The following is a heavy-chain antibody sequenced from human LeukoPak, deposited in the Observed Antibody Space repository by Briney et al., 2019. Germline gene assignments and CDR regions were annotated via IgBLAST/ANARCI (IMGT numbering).Heavy chain of an antibody. J-gene: IGHJ4*02. CDR1: GFTFSSKS. V-gene: IGHV3-21*01. CDR3: AISTYTGSISYYDY. D-gene: IGHD2-2*01. CDR2: ISPTSSYI. Sequence: GGSLRLSCEASGFTFSSKSMNWVGQAPGKGLEWVSSISPTSSYIYYADSVKGRFTISRDNAKNSLYLQMNSLRAEDTAVYYCAISTYTGSISYYDYWGQGTLVTVSS.